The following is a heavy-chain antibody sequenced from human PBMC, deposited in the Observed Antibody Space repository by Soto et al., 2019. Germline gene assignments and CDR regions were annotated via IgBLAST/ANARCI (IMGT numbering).Heavy chain of an antibody. D-gene: IGHD2-8*01. J-gene: IGHJ4*02. Sequence: QVHLQESGPGPVKPSQTLSLTCSVSGGSISSVGYFWTWIRQLPGKGLEYIGYIYSSGQTFYNPSLKCRTGISRDTAENQFYLRLRSVPAADTAVYYWATGGIGGDGAALDSWGLGSPVTVSS. CDR1: GGSISSVGYF. CDR3: ATGGIGGDGAALDS. V-gene: IGHV4-31*03. CDR2: IYSSGQT.